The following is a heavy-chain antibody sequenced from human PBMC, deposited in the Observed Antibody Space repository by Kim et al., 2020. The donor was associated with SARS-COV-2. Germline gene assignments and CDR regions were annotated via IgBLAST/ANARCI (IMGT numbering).Heavy chain of an antibody. Sequence: GGSLRLSCAASGFSFSNYGMHWVRQAPGKGLEWVAVIWYDGSNKYYADSVKGRFTISRDNSKNTLYLQMNSLRAEDTAVYYCAKAPADGDYYDWGQGTLVTVSS. CDR1: GFSFSNYG. J-gene: IGHJ4*02. CDR2: IWYDGSNK. CDR3: AKAPADGDYYD. D-gene: IGHD4-17*01. V-gene: IGHV3-33*06.